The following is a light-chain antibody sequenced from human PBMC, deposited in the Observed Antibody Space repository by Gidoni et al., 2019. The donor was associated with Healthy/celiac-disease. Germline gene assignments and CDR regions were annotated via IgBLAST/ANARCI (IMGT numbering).Light chain of an antibody. CDR2: KDS. Sequence: SYELTQPPSVSVSPGHTARITCSGDAFPKQYAYWYQQTPGQAHVLEIYKDSERPSGIPERFSGSSSGTTVTLTISGVQAEDEADYYCQSADSSGTLFGGGTKLTVL. V-gene: IGLV3-25*03. CDR3: QSADSSGTL. J-gene: IGLJ2*01. CDR1: AFPKQY.